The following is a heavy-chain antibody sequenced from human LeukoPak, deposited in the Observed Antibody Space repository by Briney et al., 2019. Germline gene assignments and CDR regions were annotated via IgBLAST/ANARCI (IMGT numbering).Heavy chain of an antibody. D-gene: IGHD2-15*01. Sequence: SETLSLTCAVYGGSFSGYYWSWIRQPPGKGLEWIGEIKHSGSTNYNPSLKSRVTISVDTSKNQFSLKLSSVTAADTAVYYCAKGHYCSGGSCSPYYYYGMDVWGQGTTVTVSS. CDR1: GGSFSGYY. CDR2: IKHSGST. J-gene: IGHJ6*02. V-gene: IGHV4-34*01. CDR3: AKGHYCSGGSCSPYYYYGMDV.